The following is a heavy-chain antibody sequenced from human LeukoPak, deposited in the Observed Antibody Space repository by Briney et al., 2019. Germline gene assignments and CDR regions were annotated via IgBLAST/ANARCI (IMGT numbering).Heavy chain of an antibody. CDR3: ARPAVAGTNLVAFDI. CDR2: IYYRGST. V-gene: IGHV4-39*01. D-gene: IGHD6-19*01. J-gene: IGHJ3*02. Sequence: PSETLSLTCTVSGGSISSSSYYWGWLRQPPGKGLEWIGSIYYRGSTYYNPSLKSRVTISVDTSKNQFSLKLSSVTAADTAVYYCARPAVAGTNLVAFDIWGQGTMVTVSS. CDR1: GGSISSSSYY.